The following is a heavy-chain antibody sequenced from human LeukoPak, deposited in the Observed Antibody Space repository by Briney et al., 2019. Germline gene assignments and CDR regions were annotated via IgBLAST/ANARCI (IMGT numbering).Heavy chain of an antibody. Sequence: PRGCLRLSCAAPGFTFSDYYMSWIRQAPGKGLEWVSYISSSGSTIYYADSVKGRFTISRDNAKNSLYLQMNSLRAEDTAVYYCARDHAPRYYYDSSGYLAFWGQGTLVTVSS. CDR2: ISSSGSTI. J-gene: IGHJ4*02. V-gene: IGHV3-11*01. CDR3: ARDHAPRYYYDSSGYLAF. CDR1: GFTFSDYY. D-gene: IGHD3-22*01.